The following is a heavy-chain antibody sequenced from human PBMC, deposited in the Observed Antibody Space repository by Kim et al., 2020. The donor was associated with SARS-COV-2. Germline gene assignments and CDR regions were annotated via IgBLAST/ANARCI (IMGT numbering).Heavy chain of an antibody. J-gene: IGHJ4*02. Sequence: GGSLRLSCAASGFTFSSYAMSWVRQAPGKGLEWVSAISGSGGSTYYADSVKGRFTISRDNSKNTLYLQMNSLRAEDTAVYYCAKDLSKTVLRFLEWPGGFDYWGQGTLVTVSS. CDR2: ISGSGGST. V-gene: IGHV3-23*01. D-gene: IGHD3-3*01. CDR1: GFTFSSYA. CDR3: AKDLSKTVLRFLEWPGGFDY.